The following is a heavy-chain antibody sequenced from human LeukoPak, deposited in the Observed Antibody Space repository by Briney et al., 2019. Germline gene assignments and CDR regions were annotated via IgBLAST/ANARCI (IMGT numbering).Heavy chain of an antibody. J-gene: IGHJ6*02. CDR2: INPNSGGT. CDR3: ARDLEYSSGWYVMGAPYYYYGMDV. CDR1: GYTFTGYY. Sequence: GASVKVSCKASGYTFTGYYMHWVRQAPGQGLEWMGWINPNSGGTNYAQKFQGRVTMTRDTSISTAYMELSRLRSDDTAVYYCARDLEYSSGWYVMGAPYYYYGMDVWGQGTTVTVSS. V-gene: IGHV1-2*02. D-gene: IGHD6-19*01.